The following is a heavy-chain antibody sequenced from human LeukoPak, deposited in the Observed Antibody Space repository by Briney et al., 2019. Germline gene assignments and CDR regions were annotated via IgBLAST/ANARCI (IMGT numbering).Heavy chain of an antibody. CDR3: ARDPPGYSYGLTYYYYGMDV. J-gene: IGHJ6*02. CDR1: GYTFTSYG. CDR2: ISAYNGNT. V-gene: IGHV1-18*01. Sequence: ASVKVSCKASGYTFTSYGISWVRQAPGQGLEWMGWISAYNGNTNYAQKLQGRVTMTTDTSTSTAYMELRSLRSDDTAVYYCARDPPGYSYGLTYYYYGMDVWGQGTTVTVSS. D-gene: IGHD5-18*01.